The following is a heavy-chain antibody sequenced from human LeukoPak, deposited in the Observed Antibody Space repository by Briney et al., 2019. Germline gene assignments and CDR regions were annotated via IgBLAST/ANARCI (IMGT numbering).Heavy chain of an antibody. J-gene: IGHJ4*02. CDR1: GGTFSSYA. CDR3: ASAYCGGDCYRPHPSFDY. CDR2: IIPIFGTA. V-gene: IGHV1-69*05. Sequence: SVKVSCKASGGTFSSYAISWVRQAPGQGLEWMGGIIPIFGTANYAQKFQGRVTITTDESTSTAYMELSSLRSEDTAVYYCASAYCGGDCYRPHPSFDYWGQGTLVTVSS. D-gene: IGHD2-21*02.